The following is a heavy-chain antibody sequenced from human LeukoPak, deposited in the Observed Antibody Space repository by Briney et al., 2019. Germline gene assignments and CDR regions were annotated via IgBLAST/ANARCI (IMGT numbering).Heavy chain of an antibody. V-gene: IGHV4-59*01. Sequence: SETLSLTCTVSGGSISSYYWSWIRQPPGKGLEWIGYIYYSGSTNYNPSLKSRVTISVDTSKNQFSLKLSSVTAADTAVYYCARDRDFGVVRIFDYWGQGTLVTVSS. CDR2: IYYSGST. J-gene: IGHJ4*02. CDR1: GGSISSYY. D-gene: IGHD3-3*01. CDR3: ARDRDFGVVRIFDY.